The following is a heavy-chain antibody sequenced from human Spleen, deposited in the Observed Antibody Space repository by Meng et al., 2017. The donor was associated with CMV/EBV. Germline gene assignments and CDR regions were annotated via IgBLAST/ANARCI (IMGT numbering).Heavy chain of an antibody. CDR3: AKRGYSSSSWFDS. D-gene: IGHD6-6*01. Sequence: ASGYTSPGYSSHWVRQAPGQGLEWMGWAHPNSGGSNFAQKFQGRVTMTTDTSITTAYMELRSLKFDDTAVYYCAKRGYSSSSWFDSWGQGTLVTVSS. J-gene: IGHJ5*01. CDR2: AHPNSGGS. CDR1: GYTSPGYS. V-gene: IGHV1-2*02.